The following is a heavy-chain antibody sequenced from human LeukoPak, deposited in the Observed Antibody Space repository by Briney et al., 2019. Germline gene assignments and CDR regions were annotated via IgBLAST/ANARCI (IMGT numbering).Heavy chain of an antibody. J-gene: IGHJ3*02. V-gene: IGHV3-7*03. CDR3: AKLPTIFGVADSFDI. D-gene: IGHD3-3*01. CDR1: GFTFSNYW. CDR2: IEEDGTRE. Sequence: PGGSLRLSCAASGFTFSNYWMSWVRQAPGKGLEWVANIEEDGTREDYVDSVRGRFTVSRDNANNSVYLQMNSLRAEDTAIYYCAKLPTIFGVADSFDIWGQGTLVTVSS.